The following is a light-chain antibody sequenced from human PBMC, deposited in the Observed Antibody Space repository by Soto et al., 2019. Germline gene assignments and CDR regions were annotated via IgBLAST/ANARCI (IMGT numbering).Light chain of an antibody. V-gene: IGKV3-11*01. Sequence: EIVLTQSPATLSLSPGERATLSCRASQSVSRYVAWYQQKPGQAPRLLIFDASTRATGIPVRFSGSGSGTDFTLTISSLEPEDFAVYYCQQRSTWPYTFGQGTKVDIK. CDR2: DAS. CDR1: QSVSRY. CDR3: QQRSTWPYT. J-gene: IGKJ2*01.